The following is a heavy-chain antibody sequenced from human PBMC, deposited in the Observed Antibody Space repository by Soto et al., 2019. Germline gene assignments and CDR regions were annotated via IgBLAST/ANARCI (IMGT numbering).Heavy chain of an antibody. CDR2: IYSSGST. CDR1: GGDISTYY. J-gene: IGHJ5*02. CDR3: ARGQRFSAWFDP. V-gene: IGHV4-4*07. D-gene: IGHD3-3*01. Sequence: QVQLQESGPGLVKPSETLSLTCTVSGGDISTYYWTWIRQPAGKGLEWIGRIYSSGSTKYNPSLKGRVTMSLDTSKTQFSLRLSSVTAADTAVYYGARGQRFSAWFDPWGQGTLVTVSS.